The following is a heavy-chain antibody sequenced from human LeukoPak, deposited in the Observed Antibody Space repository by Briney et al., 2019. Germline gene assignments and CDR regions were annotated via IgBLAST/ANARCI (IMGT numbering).Heavy chain of an antibody. J-gene: IGHJ5*02. V-gene: IGHV4-4*08. Sequence: SETLSLTCTVSGDSISDYYWSWIRQPPGKGLEWVGYISNSGSTNYNPSLKSRVTISVDTSKNQFSLKLSSVTAADTAVYYCANDNWFDPWGQGTLVTVSS. CDR3: ANDNWFDP. CDR2: ISNSGST. CDR1: GDSISDYY.